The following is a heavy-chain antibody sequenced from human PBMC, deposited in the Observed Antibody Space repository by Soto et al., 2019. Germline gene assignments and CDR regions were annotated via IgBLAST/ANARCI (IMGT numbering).Heavy chain of an antibody. CDR3: KRGTEYDFWSGYL. V-gene: IGHV1-69*06. D-gene: IGHD3-3*01. CDR1: GGTSTRYA. Sequence: QERLVQSGAEVRKPGSSVKVSCKVTGGTSTRYAINWVRQAPGQGLEWMGGIVPMFGTSKYAQKFQGRVTSTADTSTNIAYMELRSLRSEDTAVYYCKRGTEYDFWSGYLWCQGTLVSVSS. CDR2: IVPMFGTS. J-gene: IGHJ4*02.